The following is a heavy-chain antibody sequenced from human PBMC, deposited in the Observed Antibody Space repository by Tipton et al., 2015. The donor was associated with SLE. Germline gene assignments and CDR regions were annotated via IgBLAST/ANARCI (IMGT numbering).Heavy chain of an antibody. D-gene: IGHD5-12*01. CDR3: AKDIGNSGYLFDY. CDR1: GFTFNDYA. J-gene: IGHJ4*02. V-gene: IGHV3-9*01. CDR2: INWNSDNR. Sequence: SLRLSCVAPGFTFNDYAMHWVRQAPGRGLEWVSGINWNSDNRGYADSVKGRFTISRDNAKNSLYLQINSLRPEDTALYYCAKDIGNSGYLFDYWGQGALVTVSS.